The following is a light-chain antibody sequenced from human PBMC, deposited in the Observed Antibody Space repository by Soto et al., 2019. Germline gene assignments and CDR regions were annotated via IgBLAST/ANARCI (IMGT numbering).Light chain of an antibody. J-gene: IGKJ4*01. CDR3: QQYARSPLT. Sequence: EIVLTQSPGTLSLSPGERATLSCRASQSVSSSYLAWYQQKPGQATRLLIYGASSRATGIPDRFSGTGSGTDFTLTISRLDPEDCAVYYCQQYARSPLTFGGGTKVEIK. CDR1: QSVSSSY. CDR2: GAS. V-gene: IGKV3-20*01.